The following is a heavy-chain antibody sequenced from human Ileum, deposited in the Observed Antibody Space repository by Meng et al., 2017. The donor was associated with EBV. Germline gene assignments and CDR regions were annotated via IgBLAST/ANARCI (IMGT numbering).Heavy chain of an antibody. J-gene: IGHJ4*02. CDR2: ISGYNGNA. V-gene: IGHV1-18*01. CDR1: GYTFTSYG. CDR3: ARIAGSGWNFDY. Sequence: QVQLLQSGTEVKNPGASVKVSCKPSGYTFTSYGITWVRQAPGQGLEWMGWISGYNGNANYAQKLQGRVTMTTDTSTSTVYMELRSLRSEDTAVYYCARIAGSGWNFDYWGQGTLVTVSS. D-gene: IGHD6-19*01.